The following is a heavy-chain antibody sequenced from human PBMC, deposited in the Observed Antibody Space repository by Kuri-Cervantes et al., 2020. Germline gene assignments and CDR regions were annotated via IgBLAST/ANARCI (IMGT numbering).Heavy chain of an antibody. D-gene: IGHD4-17*01. CDR1: GGSFSGYY. Sequence: GSLRLSCAVYGGSFSGYYWSWIRQPPGKGLEWIGEINHSGSTNYNPSLKSRVTISVDKSKNQFSLKLGSVTAADTAVYYCARKGDYGDYFYAFDIWGQGTMVTVSS. J-gene: IGHJ3*02. CDR3: ARKGDYGDYFYAFDI. V-gene: IGHV4-34*01. CDR2: INHSGST.